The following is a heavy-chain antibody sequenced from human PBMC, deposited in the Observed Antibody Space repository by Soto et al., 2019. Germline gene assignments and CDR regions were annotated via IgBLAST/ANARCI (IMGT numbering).Heavy chain of an antibody. D-gene: IGHD3-22*01. V-gene: IGHV1-69*13. CDR3: ARDPGAVYYDSSGYYYY. J-gene: IGHJ4*02. CDR2: IIPIFGTA. CDR1: GGTFSSYA. Sequence: SVKVSCKASGGTFSSYAISWVRQAPGQGLEWMGGIIPIFGTANYAQKFQGRVTITADESTSTAYMELRSLRSDDTAVYYCARDPGAVYYDSSGYYYYWGQGTLVTVSS.